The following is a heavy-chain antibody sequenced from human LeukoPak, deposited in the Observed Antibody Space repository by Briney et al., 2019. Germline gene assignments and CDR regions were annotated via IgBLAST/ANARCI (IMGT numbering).Heavy chain of an antibody. CDR1: GGSISSGGYS. D-gene: IGHD3-10*01. Sequence: SETLSLTCAVSGGSISSGGYSWNWIRQPPGKGLEWIGYIYHSGSTYYNPSLKSRVTISVDRSKNQFSLKLSSVTAADTAVYYCAKGYYYGSGTYADPFDYWGQGTLVTVSS. CDR2: IYHSGST. J-gene: IGHJ4*02. V-gene: IGHV4-30-2*01. CDR3: AKGYYYGSGTYADPFDY.